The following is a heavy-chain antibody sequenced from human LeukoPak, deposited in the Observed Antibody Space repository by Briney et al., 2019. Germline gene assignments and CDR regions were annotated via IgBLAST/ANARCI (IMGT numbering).Heavy chain of an antibody. J-gene: IGHJ4*02. D-gene: IGHD7-27*01. CDR2: IYTSGST. V-gene: IGHV4-4*07. Sequence: SETLSLTCTISGGSISYFYWSWIRQPAGKGLEWIGRIYTSGSTSYSPSLKSRVTISADTSQNQFSLKLSSVTAADTAVYYCASRKLGNDYWGQGTPVTVSS. CDR3: ASRKLGNDY. CDR1: GGSISYFY.